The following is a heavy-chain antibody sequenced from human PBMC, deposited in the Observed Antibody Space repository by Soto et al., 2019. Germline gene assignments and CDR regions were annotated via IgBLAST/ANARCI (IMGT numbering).Heavy chain of an antibody. CDR2: IFYSGTT. J-gene: IGHJ5*02. Sequence: SETLSLTCTVPGGSVNLGTYYWSWIRQPPGMGLEWIGYIFYSGTTNYNPSLKSRVTISVDTSKDQFSLKLSSMTGADTAVYYCATRPPQIVVTLLPFPSWGQGTPVTVSS. D-gene: IGHD2-15*01. CDR1: GGSVNLGTYY. CDR3: ATRPPQIVVTLLPFPS. V-gene: IGHV4-61*01.